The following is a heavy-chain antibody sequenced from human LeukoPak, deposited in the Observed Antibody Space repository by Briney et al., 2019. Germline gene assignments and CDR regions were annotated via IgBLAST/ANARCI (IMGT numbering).Heavy chain of an antibody. D-gene: IGHD2-2*01. CDR3: AKDPRGVVVVPAAIGWFDP. J-gene: IGHJ5*02. CDR1: GFTFSSYA. CDR2: ISGSGGST. V-gene: IGHV3-23*01. Sequence: GGSLRLSCAASGFTFSSYAMSWVRQAPGKGLEWVSAISGSGGSTYYADSVKGRFTISRDNSKNTLYLQMNSLRAEDTAVYYCAKDPRGVVVVPAAIGWFDPWGQGTLVTVSP.